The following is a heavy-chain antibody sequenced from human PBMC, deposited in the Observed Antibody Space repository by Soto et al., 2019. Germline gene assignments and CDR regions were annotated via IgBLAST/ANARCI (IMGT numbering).Heavy chain of an antibody. J-gene: IGHJ3*01. CDR2: VGSRSSET. Sequence: GGSLRLSCAATGFPFRSYSMNWVRQAPGKGLEWVSYVGSRSSETSYADSVKGRFTISRDNAKNSLYLQMDSLRDEDTAVYYCARIRITMVVVAPRAFDVWGQGTMVTVSS. CDR1: GFPFRSYS. V-gene: IGHV3-48*02. CDR3: ARIRITMVVVAPRAFDV. D-gene: IGHD3-22*01.